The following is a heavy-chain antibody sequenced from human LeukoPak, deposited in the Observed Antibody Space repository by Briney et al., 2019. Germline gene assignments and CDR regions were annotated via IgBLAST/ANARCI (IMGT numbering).Heavy chain of an antibody. CDR2: ISSSSSYI. J-gene: IGHJ4*02. Sequence: PGGSLRLSCAASGFTFNSYGLHWVRQAPGKGLEWVSSISSSSSYIYYADSVKGRFTISRDNAKNSLYLQMNSLRVEDTAVFYCARDRGGTDDFWSGYYTGYFDYWGQGTLVTVSS. D-gene: IGHD3-3*01. CDR1: GFTFNSYG. V-gene: IGHV3-21*01. CDR3: ARDRGGTDDFWSGYYTGYFDY.